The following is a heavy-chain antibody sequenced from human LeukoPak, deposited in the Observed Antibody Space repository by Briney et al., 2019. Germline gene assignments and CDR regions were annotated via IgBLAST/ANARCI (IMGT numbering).Heavy chain of an antibody. CDR3: VRTYYYDSSGYGGAFDI. CDR1: GGSISSGSFY. Sequence: SQTLSLTCTVSGGSISSGSFYWRWLRQPAGKGLEWIGRIYTSGSTNYNPSLKSRVTTSVDTSKNLFSLKLSSVTAADTAVYYCVRTYYYDSSGYGGAFDIWGQGTMVTVSS. J-gene: IGHJ3*02. CDR2: IYTSGST. V-gene: IGHV4-61*02. D-gene: IGHD3-22*01.